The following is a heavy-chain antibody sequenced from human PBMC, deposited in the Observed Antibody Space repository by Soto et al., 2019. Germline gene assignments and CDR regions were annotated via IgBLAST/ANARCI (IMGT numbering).Heavy chain of an antibody. D-gene: IGHD3-22*01. V-gene: IGHV3-53*01. CDR3: ARVPRPSYDSSGYYSSYYGMDV. CDR2: IYSGGST. CDR1: GFTVSSNY. J-gene: IGHJ6*02. Sequence: GGSLRLSCAASGFTVSSNYMSWVRQAPGKGLEWVSVIYSGGSTYYADSVKGRFTISRDNSKNTLYLQMNSLRAEDTAVYYCARVPRPSYDSSGYYSSYYGMDVWGQGTTVTVSS.